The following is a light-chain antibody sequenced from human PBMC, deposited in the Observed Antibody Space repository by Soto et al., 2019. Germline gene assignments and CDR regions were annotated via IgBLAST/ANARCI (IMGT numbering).Light chain of an antibody. Sequence: QSALTQPASVSGSPGQSITISCTGTSSDVGSYNLVSWYQQHPGKAPKLMIYEVSKRPSGVSNRFSGSKSGNTASLTISGLQAEDDADYYCCSYAGSSPVFGGGTKVTVL. CDR1: SSDVGSYNL. CDR3: CSYAGSSPV. CDR2: EVS. V-gene: IGLV2-23*02. J-gene: IGLJ3*02.